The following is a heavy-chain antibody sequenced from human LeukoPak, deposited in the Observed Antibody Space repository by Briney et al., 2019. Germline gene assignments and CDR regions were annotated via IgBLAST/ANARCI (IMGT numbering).Heavy chain of an antibody. Sequence: GGSLRLSCAASGFTFSSYGMHWVRQAPGKGLEWVAFIRYDGSNKYYADSVRGRFTISRDNSKNTLYLQMNSLRAEDTAVYYCAKDTTPPKAGFDPWGQGTLVTVSS. CDR3: AKDTTPPKAGFDP. V-gene: IGHV3-30*02. CDR2: IRYDGSNK. J-gene: IGHJ5*02. D-gene: IGHD1-14*01. CDR1: GFTFSSYG.